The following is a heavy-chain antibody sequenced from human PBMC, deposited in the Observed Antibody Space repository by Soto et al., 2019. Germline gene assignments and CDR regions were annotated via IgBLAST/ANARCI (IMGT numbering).Heavy chain of an antibody. CDR1: GGSISSYY. V-gene: IGHV4-59*01. Sequence: LTCTVSGGSISSYYWSWIRQPPGKGLEWIGYIYYSGSTNYNPSLKSRVTISVDTSKNQFSLKLSSVTAADTAVYYCARLSDYDFWSGRGSGMDVWGQGTTVTVSS. CDR2: IYYSGST. J-gene: IGHJ6*02. CDR3: ARLSDYDFWSGRGSGMDV. D-gene: IGHD3-3*01.